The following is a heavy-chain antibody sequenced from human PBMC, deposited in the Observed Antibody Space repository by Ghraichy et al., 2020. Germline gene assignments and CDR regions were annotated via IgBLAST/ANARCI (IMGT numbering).Heavy chain of an antibody. CDR3: ARATVSSEKSFDY. J-gene: IGHJ4*02. D-gene: IGHD3-22*01. V-gene: IGHV4-31*03. CDR1: GGSISSGGYY. CDR2: IYYSGST. Sequence: SETLSLTCTVSGGSISSGGYYWSWIRQHPGKGLEWIGYIYYSGSTYYNPSLKSRVTISVDTSKNQFSLKLSSVTAADTAVYYCARATVSSEKSFDYWGQGTLVTVSS.